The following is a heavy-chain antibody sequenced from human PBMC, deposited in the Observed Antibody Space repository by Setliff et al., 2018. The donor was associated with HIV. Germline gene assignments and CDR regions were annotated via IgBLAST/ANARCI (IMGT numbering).Heavy chain of an antibody. CDR3: AKDYWSYSSSWYYFDY. CDR2: IWYDGSDE. Sequence: HPGGSLRLSCTASGFTFSSYGMNWVRQAPGKGLEWVAVIWYDGSDEYYADSVKGRFTISRDDSKNTVYLQMNSLRAEDTAVYYCAKDYWSYSSSWYYFDYWGQGTLVTVSS. D-gene: IGHD6-13*01. CDR1: GFTFSSYG. J-gene: IGHJ4*02. V-gene: IGHV3-33*06.